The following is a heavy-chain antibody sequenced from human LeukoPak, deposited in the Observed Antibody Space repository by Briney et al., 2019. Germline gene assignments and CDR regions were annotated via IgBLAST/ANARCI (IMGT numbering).Heavy chain of an antibody. CDR1: GGSISSYH. Sequence: SETLSLTCSVSGGSISSYHWSWIRQPAGKGLEWIGRIYTSGNTNYNPSLKSRVTMSVDTSKNQFSLKVTSVTAADTAVYYCARAWQWLPLDSWGQGTLVTVSS. CDR3: ARAWQWLPLDS. J-gene: IGHJ4*02. CDR2: IYTSGNT. V-gene: IGHV4-4*07. D-gene: IGHD6-19*01.